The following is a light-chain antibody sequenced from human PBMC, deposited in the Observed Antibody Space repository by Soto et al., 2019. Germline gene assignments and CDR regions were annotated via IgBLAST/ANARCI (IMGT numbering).Light chain of an antibody. CDR2: DVS. V-gene: IGLV2-11*01. J-gene: IGLJ2*01. Sequence: QSVLTQPRSVSGSPGQSVTISCTGSSSDIGRYNYVSWYQQHPGKPPKLITYDVSERPSGVPDRFSGSKSANTASLTISGLQAEDEADYYCSSYTSRSTLVAFGGGTKLTVL. CDR1: SSDIGRYNY. CDR3: SSYTSRSTLVA.